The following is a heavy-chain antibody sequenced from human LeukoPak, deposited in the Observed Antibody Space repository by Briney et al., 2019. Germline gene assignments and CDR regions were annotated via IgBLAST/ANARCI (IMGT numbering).Heavy chain of an antibody. D-gene: IGHD3-22*01. J-gene: IGHJ4*02. CDR1: GFTFSSYA. CDR3: ARALEYYYDSSGYYYSDGFDY. Sequence: GGSLRLSCAASGFTFSSYAMSWVRQAPGKGLEWVSAISGSGGSTYYADSVKGRFTISRDNSKNTLYLQMNSLRAEDTAVYYCARALEYYYDSSGYYYSDGFDYWGQGTLVTVSS. CDR2: ISGSGGST. V-gene: IGHV3-23*01.